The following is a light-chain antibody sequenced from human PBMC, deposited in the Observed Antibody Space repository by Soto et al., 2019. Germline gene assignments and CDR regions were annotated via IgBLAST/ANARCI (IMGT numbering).Light chain of an antibody. Sequence: QSVLTQPSSASGSPGQSVAISCTGTSSDVGGYNYVSRYQQHPGKAPKLMIYEVNKRPSGVPDRFSGSKSGNTASLTVSGLQAEDEADYDCSSYAGSSNVFGTGTKVTVL. CDR3: SSYAGSSNV. J-gene: IGLJ1*01. CDR2: EVN. CDR1: SSDVGGYNY. V-gene: IGLV2-8*01.